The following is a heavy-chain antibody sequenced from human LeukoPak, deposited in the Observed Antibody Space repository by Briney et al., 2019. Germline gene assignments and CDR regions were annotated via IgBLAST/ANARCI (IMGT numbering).Heavy chain of an antibody. D-gene: IGHD5-12*01. CDR3: AGGYRAYDYLDY. V-gene: IGHV3-74*01. CDR1: GFTFSYYW. Sequence: SGGSLRLSCAGSGFTFSYYWMHWVRQAPGKGLVWVSRSNTDGSDTTYADSVKGRFTISRDNSKNTVYLQMNSLRAEDTAVYYCAGGYRAYDYLDYWGQGTLVTLSS. CDR2: SNTDGSDT. J-gene: IGHJ4*02.